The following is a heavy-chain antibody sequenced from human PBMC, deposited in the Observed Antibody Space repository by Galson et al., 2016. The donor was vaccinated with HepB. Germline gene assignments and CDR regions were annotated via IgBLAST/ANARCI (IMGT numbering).Heavy chain of an antibody. CDR3: ARSLPWELVTTLNDAFHI. CDR2: IYSSGTT. D-gene: IGHD3-10*01. CDR1: GGSISSYY. Sequence: SETLSLTCAVSGGSISSYYWSWIRQLPGKGLEWIGYIYSSGTTNYNPSLKSRVTMSVDTSKNQFSLNLSSVTAADTAVYYCARSLPWELVTTLNDAFHIWGQGTMVTVSS. V-gene: IGHV4-59*01. J-gene: IGHJ3*02.